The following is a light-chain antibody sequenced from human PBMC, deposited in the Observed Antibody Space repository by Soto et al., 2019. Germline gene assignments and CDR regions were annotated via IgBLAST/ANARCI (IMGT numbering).Light chain of an antibody. J-gene: IGKJ1*01. V-gene: IGKV1-5*01. CDR2: GAS. CDR3: QHHNSYSQT. Sequence: DIQMTQSPPTLSASVGDRVTITCRASQSIRHYLAWYQQMPGKAPKPLIYGASTLQSGVPSRFSGGGSGTEFTLTISSLQPDDFGTYFCQHHNSYSQTFGQGTKVEIK. CDR1: QSIRHY.